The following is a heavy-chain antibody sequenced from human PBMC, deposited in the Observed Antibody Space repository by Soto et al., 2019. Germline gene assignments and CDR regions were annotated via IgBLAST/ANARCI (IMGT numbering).Heavy chain of an antibody. Sequence: ASVKVSCKASGGIFSSFTISWVRQAPGQGLEWLGGIIPILDTPTYAQNFQGRVTITADKSTNTVYMELSSLRSEDTAVYYCATHGATTMARGAMKHYYYVMDVWGQGTTVTVSS. J-gene: IGHJ6*02. CDR3: ATHGATTMARGAMKHYYYVMDV. CDR1: GGIFSSFT. D-gene: IGHD3-10*01. V-gene: IGHV1-69*08. CDR2: IIPILDTP.